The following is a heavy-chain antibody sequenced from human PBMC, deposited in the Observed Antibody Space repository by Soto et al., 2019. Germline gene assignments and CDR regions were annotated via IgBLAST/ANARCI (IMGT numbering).Heavy chain of an antibody. D-gene: IGHD5-18*01. CDR2: ITGGGGTR. J-gene: IGHJ4*02. V-gene: IGHV3-23*01. CDR1: GFSFSSYT. Sequence: EVQLLESGGGLVQPGGSLRLSCAASGFSFSSYTMTWVRQAPGKGLEWVSGITGGGGTRYYADSVKGRFTISKDNSKNTLWLQMDSLRAEDAAVYYCAKGRGSRYGYFDYWGQGSLVTVSS. CDR3: AKGRGSRYGYFDY.